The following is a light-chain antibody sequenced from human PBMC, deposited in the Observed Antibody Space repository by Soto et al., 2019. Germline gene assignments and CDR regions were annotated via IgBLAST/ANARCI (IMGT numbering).Light chain of an antibody. CDR3: QSYDSSLSRRWV. J-gene: IGLJ3*02. Sequence: QSVLTQPPSVSGAPGQRVTISCTGSSSNIGAGYPVHWYQQLPGTAPKLLVSGNRPSGVPDRFSVSKSGASASLAITGLQAEDEADYYCQSYDSSLSRRWVFGGGTKLTVL. CDR1: SSNIGAGYP. V-gene: IGLV1-40*01. CDR2: G.